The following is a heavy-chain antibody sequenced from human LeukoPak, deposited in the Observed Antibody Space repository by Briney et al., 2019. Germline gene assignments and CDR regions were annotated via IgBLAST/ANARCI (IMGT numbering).Heavy chain of an antibody. D-gene: IGHD4-17*01. CDR2: IWYDGSNK. CDR3: AKGKDGDFNFDY. CDR1: GFTFSSYG. Sequence: GGSLRLSCAASGFTFSSYGMHWVRQAPGKGLEWVAVIWYDGSNKYYADSVNGRFTISRDNSKNTLYLQMNSLRAEDTAVYYCAKGKDGDFNFDYWGQGTLVTVSS. J-gene: IGHJ4*02. V-gene: IGHV3-33*06.